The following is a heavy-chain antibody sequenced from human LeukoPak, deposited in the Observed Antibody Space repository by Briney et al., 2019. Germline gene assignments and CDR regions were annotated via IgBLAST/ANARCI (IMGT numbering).Heavy chain of an antibody. CDR1: GFTFSRFW. CDR2: INGDGSST. Sequence: GGSLRLSCAASGFTFSRFWMHWVRQAPGKGLVWVSRINGDGSSTNYADSVKGRFTISRDNAKNTLYLQMNSLRAEDTAVYFCARDEGYYFDYWGQGALVTVSS. CDR3: ARDEGYYFDY. J-gene: IGHJ4*02. V-gene: IGHV3-74*01.